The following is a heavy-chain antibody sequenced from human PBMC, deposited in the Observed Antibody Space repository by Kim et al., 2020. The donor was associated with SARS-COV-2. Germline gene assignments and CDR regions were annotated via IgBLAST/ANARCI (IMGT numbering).Heavy chain of an antibody. CDR1: GGSISSYY. CDR2: IYYSGST. V-gene: IGHV4-59*08. D-gene: IGHD6-13*01. CDR3: ARHVSSWTLDYYGMDV. J-gene: IGHJ6*02. Sequence: SETLSLTCTVSGGSISSYYWSWIRQPPGKGLEWIGYIYYSGSTNYNPSLKSRVTISVDTSKNQFSLKLSSVTAADTAVYYCARHVSSWTLDYYGMDVWGQGTTVTVSS.